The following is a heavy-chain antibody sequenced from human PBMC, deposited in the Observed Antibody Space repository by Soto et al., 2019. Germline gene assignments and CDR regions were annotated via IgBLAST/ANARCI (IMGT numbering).Heavy chain of an antibody. D-gene: IGHD1-1*01. J-gene: IGHJ4*02. CDR2: ISAHNGNT. CDR1: GYAFTTYG. Sequence: QVHLVQYGAEVKKPGASVKVSCKGSGYAFTTYGITWVRQAPGQGLEWMGWISAHNGNTNYAQKLQGRVTVTRDTSTRTAYMELRSLRSDDTAVYYCARGRYGDYWGQGALVTVSS. V-gene: IGHV1-18*01. CDR3: ARGRYGDY.